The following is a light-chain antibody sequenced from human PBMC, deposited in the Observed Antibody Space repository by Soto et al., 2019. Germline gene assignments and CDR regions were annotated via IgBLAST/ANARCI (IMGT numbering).Light chain of an antibody. V-gene: IGKV2-28*01. CDR2: LGS. CDR3: IQALQTRT. CDR1: QSLLHSNGYNY. Sequence: DIVMTQSPLSLPVTPGEPASISCRSSQSLLHSNGYNYLDWYLQKPGQSPQLLIYLGSNRASGVPDRFSGSGSGTDFTLKISRVEAEDVGVYYCIQALQTRTFGQGTKVEI. J-gene: IGKJ1*01.